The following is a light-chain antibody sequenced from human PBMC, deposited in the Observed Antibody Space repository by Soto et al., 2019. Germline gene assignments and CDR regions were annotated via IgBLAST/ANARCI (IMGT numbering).Light chain of an antibody. J-gene: IGKJ2*01. CDR3: QQYKSYPYT. CDR2: DDY. V-gene: IGKV1-5*01. CDR1: QSISSW. Sequence: DIQMTQSPSTLSASVGDRVTITCLASQSISSWLAWYQQKPGKAPKLLISDDYSLESGVTSRFSGSGSGTEFTLTISSLQPDDFATYYCQQYKSYPYTFGQGTKVDIK.